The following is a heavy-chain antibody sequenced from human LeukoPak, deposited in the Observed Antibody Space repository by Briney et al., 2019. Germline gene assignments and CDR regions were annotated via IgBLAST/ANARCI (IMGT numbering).Heavy chain of an antibody. Sequence: PGGSLRLSCAASGITFSTYAMTWVRQAPGKGLEWVSLISATGGTTYYADSVKGRLTISRDNSKNTVDLQVNSLRVDDTAVYYCAKAGGSMWYSPQFDYWGPGTQVTVSS. CDR1: GITFSTYA. V-gene: IGHV3-23*01. CDR3: AKAGGSMWYSPQFDY. CDR2: ISATGGTT. D-gene: IGHD6-13*01. J-gene: IGHJ4*02.